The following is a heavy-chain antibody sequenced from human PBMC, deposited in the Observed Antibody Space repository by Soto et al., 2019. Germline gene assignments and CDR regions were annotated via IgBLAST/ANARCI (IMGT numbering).Heavy chain of an antibody. CDR3: SRERTGGVV. CDR1: GGSISSGGYY. Sequence: PSETLSLTCTVSGGSISSGGYYWSWIRPHPGKGLEWIGYIYYSGGTYYNPSLKSRVTISVDTSKNQFSLKLSSVTAADTAVYYCSRERTGGVVWGQGTLVTVSS. V-gene: IGHV4-31*02. D-gene: IGHD2-15*01. CDR2: IYYSGGT. J-gene: IGHJ4*02.